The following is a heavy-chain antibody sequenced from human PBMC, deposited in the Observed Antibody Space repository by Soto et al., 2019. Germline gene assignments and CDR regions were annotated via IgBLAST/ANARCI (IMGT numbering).Heavy chain of an antibody. J-gene: IGHJ6*03. D-gene: IGHD3-3*01. V-gene: IGHV3-23*01. CDR2: ISGSGGST. CDR3: AKDPVKDRRYYDFWSGYYKFDYYYMDV. CDR1: GFTFSSYA. Sequence: GGSLRLSCAASGFTFSSYAMSWVRQAPGKGLEWVSAISGSGGSTYYADSVKGRFTISRDNSKNTLYLQMNSLRAEDTAVYYCAKDPVKDRRYYDFWSGYYKFDYYYMDVWGKGTTVTVSS.